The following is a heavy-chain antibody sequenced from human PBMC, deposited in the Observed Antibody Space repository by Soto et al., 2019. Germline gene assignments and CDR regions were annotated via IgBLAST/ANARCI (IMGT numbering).Heavy chain of an antibody. CDR1: GFTFDDYA. D-gene: IGHD4-4*01. CDR3: AKDLYSNYGDAFDI. J-gene: IGHJ3*02. CDR2: ISWNSDNI. Sequence: GGSLRLSCAAPGFTFDDYAMHWVRQAPGKGLEWVSGISWNSDNIVYAGSVKGRFTISRDNAKNSLYLQMNSLRAEDTALYYCAKDLYSNYGDAFDIWGQGTMVTVSS. V-gene: IGHV3-9*01.